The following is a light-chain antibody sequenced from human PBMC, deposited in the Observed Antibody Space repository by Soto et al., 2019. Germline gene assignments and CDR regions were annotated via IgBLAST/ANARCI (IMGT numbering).Light chain of an antibody. J-gene: IGKJ5*01. V-gene: IGKV1-5*01. CDR3: KQYNSYSYT. CDR2: DAS. Sequence: DIQMTQSPSTLSASVGDRVTITCRASQSISSWLAWYQQKPGKAPKLLIYDASSLESGVQSRFSGSGSGTEFTLTIRSLQPDDFATYYCKQYNSYSYTFGQGTRLEIK. CDR1: QSISSW.